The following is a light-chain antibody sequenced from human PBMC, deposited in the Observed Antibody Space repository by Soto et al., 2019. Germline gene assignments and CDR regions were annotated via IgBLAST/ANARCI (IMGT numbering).Light chain of an antibody. V-gene: IGKV3-20*01. J-gene: IGKJ2*01. CDR1: QTVGTNA. CDR3: HQHGSVPPT. Sequence: ETVLRQSPGTLSLSPGDRATLSCRASQTVGTNAVVWFQQKPGQAPRLVMYQTSARATGIPDRFSGRGSGTDFTLTISRLETEDFAVYYCHQHGSVPPTFGQGTRLEI. CDR2: QTS.